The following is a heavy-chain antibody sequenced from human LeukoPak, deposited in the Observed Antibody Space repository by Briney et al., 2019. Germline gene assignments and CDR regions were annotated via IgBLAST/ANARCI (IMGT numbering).Heavy chain of an antibody. CDR1: GFTFSSYG. J-gene: IGHJ4*02. CDR3: ARDGIAVAGFVDY. D-gene: IGHD6-19*01. Sequence: PGRSPRLSCAASGFTFSSYGMHWVRQAPGKGLEWVAVIWYDGSNKYYADSVKGRFTISRDNSKNTLYLQMNSLRAEDTAVYYCARDGIAVAGFVDYWGQGTLVTVSS. V-gene: IGHV3-33*01. CDR2: IWYDGSNK.